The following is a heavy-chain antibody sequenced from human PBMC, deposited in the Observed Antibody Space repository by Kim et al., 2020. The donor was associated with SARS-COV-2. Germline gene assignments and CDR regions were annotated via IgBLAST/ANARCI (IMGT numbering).Heavy chain of an antibody. Sequence: SETLSRTCAVYGGSFSGYYWSWIRQPPGKGLEWIGEINHSGSTNYNPSLKSRVTISVDTSKNQFSLKLSSVTAADTAVYYCARETHSSSDVWGQGTTVTVSS. J-gene: IGHJ6*02. CDR2: INHSGST. D-gene: IGHD6-6*01. CDR1: GGSFSGYY. V-gene: IGHV4-34*01. CDR3: ARETHSSSDV.